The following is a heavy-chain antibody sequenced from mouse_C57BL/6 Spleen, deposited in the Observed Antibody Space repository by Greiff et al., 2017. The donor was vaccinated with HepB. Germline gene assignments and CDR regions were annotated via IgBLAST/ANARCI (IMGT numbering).Heavy chain of an antibody. CDR2: ISGGGGNT. CDR1: GFTFSSYT. J-gene: IGHJ1*03. D-gene: IGHD1-1*01. CDR3: ARRYYGSSYNWYFDV. Sequence: DVMLVESGGGLVKPGGSLKLSCAASGFTFSSYTMSWVRQTPEKRLEWVATISGGGGNTYYPDSVKGRFTISRDNAKNTLYLQMSSLRSEDTALYYCARRYYGSSYNWYFDVWGTGTTVTVSS. V-gene: IGHV5-9*01.